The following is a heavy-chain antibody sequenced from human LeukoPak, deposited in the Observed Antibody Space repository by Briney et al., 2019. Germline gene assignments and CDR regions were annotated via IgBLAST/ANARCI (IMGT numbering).Heavy chain of an antibody. Sequence: PGGSLRLSCAASGFTFITHDMSWVRQTPGKGLEWVSGISGSHAGRLGTTYHADSVQGRFTISRDNSNNALYLQMHSLRAEDTAMYFCAKGGYFSFDMWGQGTKVTVS. CDR3: AKGGYFSFDM. CDR1: GFTFITHD. D-gene: IGHD2-2*03. J-gene: IGHJ3*02. V-gene: IGHV3-23*01. CDR2: ISGSHAGRLGTT.